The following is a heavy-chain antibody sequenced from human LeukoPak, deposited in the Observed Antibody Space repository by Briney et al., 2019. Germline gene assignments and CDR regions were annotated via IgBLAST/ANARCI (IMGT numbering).Heavy chain of an antibody. Sequence: SGTLSLTCAVSGGSISSSNWWSWVRQPPGKGLEWIGEIYHSGSTNYNPSLKSRVTISVDKSKNQFSLKLSSVTAADTAAYYCAKDYDILTGSPIGWGQGTLVTVSS. CDR2: IYHSGST. CDR1: GGSISSSNW. D-gene: IGHD3-9*01. V-gene: IGHV4-4*02. CDR3: AKDYDILTGSPIG. J-gene: IGHJ4*02.